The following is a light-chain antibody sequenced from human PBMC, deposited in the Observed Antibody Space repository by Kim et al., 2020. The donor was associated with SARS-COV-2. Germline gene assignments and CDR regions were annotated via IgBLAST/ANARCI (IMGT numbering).Light chain of an antibody. CDR2: DVS. Sequence: GPRITIPFTGTSDDCGSCNICACCQHHPGEAPTLIIYDVSKRPSGIATRFSGCKSANTASLTITGRHAEDEGDYYCCSYAGPYTVIFGGGTQLTVL. CDR3: CSYAGPYTVI. CDR1: SDDCGSCNI. J-gene: IGLJ2*01. V-gene: IGLV2-23*02.